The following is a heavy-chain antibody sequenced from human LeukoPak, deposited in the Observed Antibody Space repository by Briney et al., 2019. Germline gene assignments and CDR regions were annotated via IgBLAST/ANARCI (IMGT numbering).Heavy chain of an antibody. CDR2: IKIKTDGGTT. J-gene: IGHJ6*02. V-gene: IGHV3-15*01. CDR1: GFTFSNAW. CDR3: ATGLNFYDTTGYVYYYYAMDV. D-gene: IGHD3-22*01. Sequence: GGSLGLSCAASGFTFSNAWLTWVRQAPGKGLEWVGRIKIKTDGGTTDYAAPVKGRFTISRDDSKNTLYLQMNSLKTEDPAIYYCATGLNFYDTTGYVYYYYAMDVWGQGTTVTVSS.